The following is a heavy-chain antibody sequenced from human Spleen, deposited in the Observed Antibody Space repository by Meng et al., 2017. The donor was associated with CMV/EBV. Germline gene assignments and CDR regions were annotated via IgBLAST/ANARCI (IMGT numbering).Heavy chain of an antibody. CDR3: ARATGVNAVEDAFDI. V-gene: IGHV3-53*01. CDR2: FYRGGST. D-gene: IGHD1-14*01. CDR1: GFIVSANY. J-gene: IGHJ3*02. Sequence: ESRSSSWAASGFIVSANYMSCIRQAPGKGLEWVASFYRGGSTYYGDSVKGRFTIARDDSKNTVWLQMKSLRDDDTAIYYCARATGVNAVEDAFDIWGQGTVVTVSS.